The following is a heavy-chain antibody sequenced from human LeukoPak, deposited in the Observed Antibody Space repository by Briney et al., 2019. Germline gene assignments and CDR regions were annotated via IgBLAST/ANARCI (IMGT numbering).Heavy chain of an antibody. CDR1: GGTFSSYA. Sequence: ASVKVSCKASGGTFSSYAISWVRQAPGQGLEWMGWTNTNTGNPTYAQGFTGRFVFSLDTSVSTAYLQISSLKAEDTAVYYCARRTRAAAGPLWYWGQGTLVTVSS. V-gene: IGHV7-4-1*02. CDR3: ARRTRAAAGPLWY. J-gene: IGHJ4*02. CDR2: TNTNTGNP. D-gene: IGHD6-13*01.